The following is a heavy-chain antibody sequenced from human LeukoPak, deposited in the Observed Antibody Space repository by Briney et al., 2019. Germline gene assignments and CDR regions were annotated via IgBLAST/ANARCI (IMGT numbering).Heavy chain of an antibody. V-gene: IGHV4-34*01. Sequence: SETLSLTCAAYGGSFSGYYWSWIRQPPGKGLEWIGEINHSGSTNYNPSLKSRVTISVDTSKNQFSLKLSSVTAADTAVYYCARGRVKRDTRGVKPNWFDPWGQGTLVTVSS. J-gene: IGHJ5*02. CDR3: ARGRVKRDTRGVKPNWFDP. CDR2: INHSGST. CDR1: GGSFSGYY. D-gene: IGHD3-10*01.